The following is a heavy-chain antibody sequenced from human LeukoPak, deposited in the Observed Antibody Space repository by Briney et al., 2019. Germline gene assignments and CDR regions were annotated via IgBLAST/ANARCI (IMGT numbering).Heavy chain of an antibody. D-gene: IGHD4-23*01. J-gene: IGHJ4*02. CDR2: ISSSGDFT. Sequence: GGSLRLSCAASGFRFSDSYMIWIRQAPGKGLEWISFISSSGDFTYYPDSMKGRFTITRDNAKTSLYLQMNSLRAEDTAVYYCARDPYGGNSLESASWGQGTLVTVSS. CDR1: GFRFSDSY. V-gene: IGHV3-11*01. CDR3: ARDPYGGNSLESAS.